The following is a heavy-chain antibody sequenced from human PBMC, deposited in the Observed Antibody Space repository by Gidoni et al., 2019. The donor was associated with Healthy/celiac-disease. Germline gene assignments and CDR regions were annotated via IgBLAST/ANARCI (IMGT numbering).Heavy chain of an antibody. CDR3: ARDSPPPYYGMDV. CDR2: IKQDGSEK. Sequence: EVQLVESGGGLVQPGGSLRLSCAASGFTFSSYWMSWVRQAPGKGREWVANIKQDGSEKYYVDSVKGRFTISRDNAKNSLYLQMNSLRAEDTAVYYCARDSPPPYYGMDVWGQGTTVTVSS. J-gene: IGHJ6*02. CDR1: GFTFSSYW. V-gene: IGHV3-7*01.